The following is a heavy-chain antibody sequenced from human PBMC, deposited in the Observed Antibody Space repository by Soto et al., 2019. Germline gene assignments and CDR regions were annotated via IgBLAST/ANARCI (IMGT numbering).Heavy chain of an antibody. CDR2: INPSGGST. V-gene: IGHV1-46*03. Sequence: ASVKVSCKASGYTFTSYYMHWVRQAPGQGLEWMGIINPSGGSTSYAQKFQGRVTMTRDTSTSTVYMELSSLRSEDTAVYYCARAGIVVVPGASSYYFDYWGQGPLVTVSS. CDR3: ARAGIVVVPGASSYYFDY. D-gene: IGHD2-2*01. J-gene: IGHJ4*02. CDR1: GYTFTSYY.